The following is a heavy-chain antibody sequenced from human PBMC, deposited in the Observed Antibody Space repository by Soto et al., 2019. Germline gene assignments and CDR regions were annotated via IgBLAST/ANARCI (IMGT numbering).Heavy chain of an antibody. Sequence: SETLSLTCTVSGGFVSSGTYFWSWIRQPAGGGLEWIGRIYTTGSTNYNPSLKSRVTMSLDTSRNQFSLKLSSVTAADTAVYYCAREGGYLDSSGSGVYHYHGVDVWGQGTTVTVSS. D-gene: IGHD3-22*01. CDR3: AREGGYLDSSGSGVYHYHGVDV. V-gene: IGHV4-61*02. J-gene: IGHJ6*02. CDR2: IYTTGST. CDR1: GGFVSSGTYF.